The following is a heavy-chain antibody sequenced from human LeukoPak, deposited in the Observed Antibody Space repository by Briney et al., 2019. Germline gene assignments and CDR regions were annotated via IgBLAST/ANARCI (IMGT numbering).Heavy chain of an antibody. J-gene: IGHJ4*02. CDR1: GGSISSGRFP. CDR2: IYHNGAT. D-gene: IGHD2-21*01. CDR3: ARHGVNQNYDY. V-gene: IGHV4-30-2*03. Sequence: TPSETLSLTCEVSGGSISSGRFPWSWIRQSPGKGLEWIGYIYHNGATYDNPSLKSRVTISLDTSENQFSLELNSVTAADTAVYYCARHGVNQNYDYWGRGTLVAVSS.